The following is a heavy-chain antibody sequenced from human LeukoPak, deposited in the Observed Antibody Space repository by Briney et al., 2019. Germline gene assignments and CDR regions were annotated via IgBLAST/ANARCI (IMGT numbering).Heavy chain of an antibody. CDR2: INTDGSRT. J-gene: IGHJ4*02. V-gene: IGHV3-74*01. CDR1: GFTFSSYW. D-gene: IGHD3-9*01. CDR3: ARVLTGYYHWDY. Sequence: WGSLRLSCAASGFTFSSYWMHWVRQVPGKGLVWVSRINTDGSRTYHADSVKGRFTISRDNAKNMLYLELNSLRAEDMAVYYCARVLTGYYHWDYWGQGTLVTVSS.